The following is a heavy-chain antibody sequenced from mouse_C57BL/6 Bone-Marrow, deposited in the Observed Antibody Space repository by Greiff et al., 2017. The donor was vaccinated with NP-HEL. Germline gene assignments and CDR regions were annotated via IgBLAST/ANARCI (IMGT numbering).Heavy chain of an antibody. CDR2: IDPNSGGT. V-gene: IGHV1-72*01. Sequence: VQLQQPGAELVKPGASVKLSCKASGYTFTSYWMHWVKQRPGRGLEWIGRIDPNSGGTKYNEKFKSKATLTVDKPSSTAYMQLSSLTSEDSAVYYCARYPITTVVATDYAMDYWGQGTSVTVSS. J-gene: IGHJ4*01. CDR3: ARYPITTVVATDYAMDY. CDR1: GYTFTSYW. D-gene: IGHD1-1*01.